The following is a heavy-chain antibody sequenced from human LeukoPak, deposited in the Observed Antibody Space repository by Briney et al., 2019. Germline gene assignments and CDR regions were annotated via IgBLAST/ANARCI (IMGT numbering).Heavy chain of an antibody. CDR3: ARTYYDYVWGSYRYSYHFDY. D-gene: IGHD3-16*02. J-gene: IGHJ4*02. Sequence: GSLRLSCAASGFTFSDYYMSWIRQAPGKGLEWIGSIYYSGSTYYNPSLKSRVTISVDTSKNQFSLKLSSVTAADTAVYYCARTYYDYVWGSYRYSYHFDYWGQGTLVTVSS. CDR1: GFTFSDYY. V-gene: IGHV4-38-2*01. CDR2: IYYSGST.